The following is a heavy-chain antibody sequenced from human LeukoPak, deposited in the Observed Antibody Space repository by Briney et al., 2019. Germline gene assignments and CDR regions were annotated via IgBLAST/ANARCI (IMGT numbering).Heavy chain of an antibody. CDR2: IYYSGST. Sequence: SETLSLTCTVSGGSISSSSYYWGWIRQPPGKGLEWIGSIYYSGSTYYNPSLKSRVTISVDTSKNQFSLKLSSVTAADTAVYYCARVVLSSGWYLWYWGQGTLVTVSS. D-gene: IGHD6-19*01. J-gene: IGHJ4*02. CDR3: ARVVLSSGWYLWY. CDR1: GGSISSSSYY. V-gene: IGHV4-39*07.